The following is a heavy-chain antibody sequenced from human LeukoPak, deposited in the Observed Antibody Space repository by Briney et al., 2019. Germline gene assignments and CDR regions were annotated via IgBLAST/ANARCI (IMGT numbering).Heavy chain of an antibody. Sequence: PGGSLRLSCAASGFYFSSYSINWVRQAPGKGLEWVSYISGSGTTIYYADSVKGRFTISRDNAKNSLYLQMNSLRAEDTAVYYCARGYYDRVAGFYWGQGTLVTVSS. V-gene: IGHV3-48*04. D-gene: IGHD3-22*01. CDR3: ARGYYDRVAGFY. J-gene: IGHJ4*02. CDR1: GFYFSSYS. CDR2: ISGSGTTI.